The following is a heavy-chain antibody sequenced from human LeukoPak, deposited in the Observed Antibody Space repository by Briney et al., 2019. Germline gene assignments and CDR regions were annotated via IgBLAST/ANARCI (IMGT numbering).Heavy chain of an antibody. V-gene: IGHV4-59*08. Sequence: PSEALSLTCPGSGGSISRYYLSWIRPPPGKGLEWIWYIYYSGSTNYNPSLKSRVTISVDTSKNQFSLKLSSVTAADTAVYYCARQDPYYYYGMDVWGQGTTVTVSS. CDR3: ARQDPYYYYGMDV. J-gene: IGHJ6*02. CDR1: GGSISRYY. CDR2: IYYSGST.